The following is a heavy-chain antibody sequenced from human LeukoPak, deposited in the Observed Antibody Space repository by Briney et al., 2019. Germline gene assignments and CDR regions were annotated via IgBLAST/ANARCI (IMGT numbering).Heavy chain of an antibody. CDR1: GYTFTGYY. J-gene: IGHJ1*01. Sequence: ASVKVSCRASGYTFTGYYMHWVRQAPGQGLEWMGWINPNSGGTNYAQKFQGRVTMTRDTSISTAYMELSRLRSDDTAVYYCARCPHLQNTAAEYFQHWGQGTLVTVSS. CDR3: ARCPHLQNTAAEYFQH. V-gene: IGHV1-2*02. D-gene: IGHD2/OR15-2a*01. CDR2: INPNSGGT.